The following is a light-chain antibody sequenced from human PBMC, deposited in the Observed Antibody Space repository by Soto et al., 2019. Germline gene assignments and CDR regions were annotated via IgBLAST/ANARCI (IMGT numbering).Light chain of an antibody. CDR2: KAS. J-gene: IGKJ1*01. Sequence: DIQMTQSPSTLSGSVGDRVTITCRASQTISSWLAWYQQKPGKAPKLLIYKASTFKSGFPSRFSGSGSGTEFTLTISSLQPDDFASYYCQHYNSYSEAFGQGTKVELK. CDR1: QTISSW. CDR3: QHYNSYSEA. V-gene: IGKV1-5*03.